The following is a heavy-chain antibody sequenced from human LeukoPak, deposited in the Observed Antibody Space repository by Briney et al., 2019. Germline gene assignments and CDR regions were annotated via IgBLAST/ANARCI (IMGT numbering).Heavy chain of an antibody. D-gene: IGHD1-26*01. J-gene: IGHJ6*02. CDR3: ARALVGGSYYYAMDV. V-gene: IGHV3-20*01. Sequence: GGSLRLSCAASGFTFDDRGVSWVRQVPGKGLEWVSGINWNGGSTGYADSVKGRFTISRDNAKNSLYLQMNSLRAEDTALYHCARALVGGSYYYAMDVWGQGTTVIVTS. CDR1: GFTFDDRG. CDR2: INWNGGST.